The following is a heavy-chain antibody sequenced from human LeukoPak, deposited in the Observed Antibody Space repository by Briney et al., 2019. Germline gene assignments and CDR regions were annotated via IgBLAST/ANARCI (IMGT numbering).Heavy chain of an antibody. J-gene: IGHJ4*02. CDR1: GGTCSSYA. V-gene: IGHV1-69*13. CDR3: ARDSDGSSTTIPDY. D-gene: IGHD2-2*01. CDR2: IIPIFGTA. Sequence: GASVKVSCKASGGTCSSYAISWVRQAPGQGLEWMGGIIPIFGTANYAQKFQGRVTITADESTSTAYMELSSLRSDDTAVYYCARDSDGSSTTIPDYWGQGTLVTVSS.